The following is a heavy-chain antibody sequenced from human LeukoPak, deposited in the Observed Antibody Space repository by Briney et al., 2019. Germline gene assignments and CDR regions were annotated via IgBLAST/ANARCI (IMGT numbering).Heavy chain of an antibody. Sequence: GGSLRLSCAASEFTFTDYAMTWVRQAPGKGLEWVSSISASGVMTYYADSVKGRFTVSRDNSKNSLYLQMNSLTAADTAVYYCAKDRSIGTYYTFDHWGQGTLVTVSS. CDR3: AKDRSIGTYYTFDH. V-gene: IGHV3-23*01. D-gene: IGHD1-26*01. CDR2: ISASGVMT. J-gene: IGHJ4*02. CDR1: EFTFTDYA.